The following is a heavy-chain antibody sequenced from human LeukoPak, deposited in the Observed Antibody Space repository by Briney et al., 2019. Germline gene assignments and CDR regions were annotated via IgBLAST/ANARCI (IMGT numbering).Heavy chain of an antibody. CDR2: LNPNSGGT. CDR3: ARQGMWGAFDF. V-gene: IGHV1-2*06. Sequence: ASVKVSCKASGYPFTGYYMHWVRQAPGQGLEWMGRLNPNSGGTNYAQKFQGRVTMTRDTSISTAYMELSRLRSDDTAIYYCARQGMWGAFDFWGQGTMVTVSS. D-gene: IGHD1-26*01. CDR1: GYPFTGYY. J-gene: IGHJ3*01.